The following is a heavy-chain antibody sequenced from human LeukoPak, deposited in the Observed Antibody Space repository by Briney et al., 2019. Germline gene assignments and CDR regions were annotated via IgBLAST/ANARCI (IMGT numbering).Heavy chain of an antibody. CDR3: AADLWQLGDFDY. J-gene: IGHJ4*02. V-gene: IGHV1-69*05. Sequence: ASVKVSCKASGGTFSSYAISWVRQAPGQGLEWMGGIIPIFGTANYAQKFQGRVTITTDESTSTAYMELSSLRSEDTAVYYCAADLWQLGDFDYWGQGTLATVSS. CDR2: IIPIFGTA. D-gene: IGHD6-13*01. CDR1: GGTFSSYA.